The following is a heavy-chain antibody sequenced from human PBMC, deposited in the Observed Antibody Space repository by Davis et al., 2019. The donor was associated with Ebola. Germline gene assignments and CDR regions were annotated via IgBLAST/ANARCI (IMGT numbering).Heavy chain of an antibody. CDR2: ISSSSSYI. D-gene: IGHD5-24*01. CDR3: AREMATTYFDY. V-gene: IGHV3-21*01. Sequence: GESLKIPCAASGITFSSYSMNWVRQAPGKGLEWVSSISSSSSYIYYADSVKGRFTISRDNAKNSLYLQMNSLRAEDTAVYYCAREMATTYFDYWGQGTLVTVSS. J-gene: IGHJ4*02. CDR1: GITFSSYS.